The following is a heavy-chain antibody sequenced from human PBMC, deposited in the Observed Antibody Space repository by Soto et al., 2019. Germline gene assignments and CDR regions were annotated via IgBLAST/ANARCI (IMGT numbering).Heavy chain of an antibody. CDR2: AHHSGGT. CDR1: GGSMSSSNW. D-gene: IGHD1-26*01. V-gene: IGHV4-4*02. J-gene: IGHJ4*02. CDR3: ARSEATGLDY. Sequence: QVQLQESGPGLVKPSGTLSLTCTVSGGSMSSSNWWNWVRQSPGKGLEWIGEAHHSGGTNYNPSHKSRVTISVDKSKHHFSLKLSSVTAADTSVYYCARSEATGLDYWGQGTLVTVSS.